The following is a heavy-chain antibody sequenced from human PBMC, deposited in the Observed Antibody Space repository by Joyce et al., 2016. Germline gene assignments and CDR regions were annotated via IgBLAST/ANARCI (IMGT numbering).Heavy chain of an antibody. CDR1: GFTFSDAW. CDR3: TTDGAIASMYYYFGLDV. V-gene: IGHV3-15*05. J-gene: IGHJ6*02. CDR2: IKSKRDGETI. Sequence: EVQLVESGGDFIKPGGSLRLSCAASGFTFSDAWMSWVRQAPGKGLEWVSRIKSKRDGETIDYASPVRGRFTIPRDDSKNMLFLQMNSLKTEDTAIYFCTTDGAIASMYYYFGLDVWGRGTTVTVSS. D-gene: IGHD3-16*01.